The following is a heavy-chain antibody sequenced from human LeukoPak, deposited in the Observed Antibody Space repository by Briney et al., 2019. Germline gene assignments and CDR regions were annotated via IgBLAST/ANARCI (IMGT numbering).Heavy chain of an antibody. V-gene: IGHV4-59*01. CDR1: GVSISSYY. CDR2: IYYSGST. Sequence: DPSETLSLTCSVSGVSISSYYGSWIRQPPGKGLEWIGYIYYSGSTNYNPSLKSRVTISVDTSKNQFSLKLSSVTAADTAVYYCTRVVCSGGSCYSNWFDPWGQGTLVTVSS. D-gene: IGHD2-15*01. CDR3: TRVVCSGGSCYSNWFDP. J-gene: IGHJ5*02.